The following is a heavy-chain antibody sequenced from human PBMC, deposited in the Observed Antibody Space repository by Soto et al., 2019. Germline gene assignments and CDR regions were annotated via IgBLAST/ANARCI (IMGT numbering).Heavy chain of an antibody. CDR2: INLRGGTT. CDR1: GYNFNQYY. J-gene: IGHJ4*02. Sequence: QVQLMQSGAEVRKPGASVRLSCETSGYNFNQYYIHWVRQPPGQGLEWMGIINLRGGTTEYAHKFRGRVTVTGDTSTRTAYMELRSLRSDDTAIYFCARGPDDSDVPRWDYWGQGTLVTVSS. CDR3: ARGPDDSDVPRWDY. V-gene: IGHV1-46*02. D-gene: IGHD4-17*01.